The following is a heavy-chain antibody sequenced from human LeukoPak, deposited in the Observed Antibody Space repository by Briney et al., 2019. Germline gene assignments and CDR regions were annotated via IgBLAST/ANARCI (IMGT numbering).Heavy chain of an antibody. Sequence: SETLSLTCTVSGGSISSGSYYWSWIRQPAGKGLEWIGRIYTSGSTNYNPSLKSRVTISVDTSKNQFSLKLSSVTAADTAVYYCARMYSGSYRASRTYFDYWGQGTLVTVSS. D-gene: IGHD1-26*01. CDR2: IYTSGST. V-gene: IGHV4-61*02. CDR1: GGSISSGSYY. J-gene: IGHJ4*02. CDR3: ARMYSGSYRASRTYFDY.